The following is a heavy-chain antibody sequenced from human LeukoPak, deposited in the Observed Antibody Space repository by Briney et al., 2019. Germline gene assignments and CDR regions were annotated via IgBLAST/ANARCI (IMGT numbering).Heavy chain of an antibody. CDR2: IYSGGST. V-gene: IGHV3-53*01. J-gene: IGHJ3*02. CDR3: ARVVATVTTFGAFDN. Sequence: GGSLRLSCAASGFTVSSNYMSWVRQAPGKGLEWVSVIYSGGSTYYADSVKGRFTISRDNSKNTLYLQMNSLRAEDTAVYYCARVVATVTTFGAFDNWGQGSMVTVSS. D-gene: IGHD4-17*01. CDR1: GFTVSSNY.